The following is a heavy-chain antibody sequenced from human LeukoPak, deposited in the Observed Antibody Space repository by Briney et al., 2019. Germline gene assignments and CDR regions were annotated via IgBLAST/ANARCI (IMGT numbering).Heavy chain of an antibody. V-gene: IGHV1-69*06. D-gene: IGHD2-15*01. CDR3: AREDCSGGSCYYDY. CDR1: GGTFSSYA. J-gene: IGHJ4*02. CDR2: IIPIFGTA. Sequence: GASVKVSCKASGGTFSSYAISWVRQAPGQGLEWMGGIIPIFGTANYAQKLQGRVTITADKSTSTAYMELSSLRSEDTAVYYCAREDCSGGSCYYDYWGQGTLVTVSS.